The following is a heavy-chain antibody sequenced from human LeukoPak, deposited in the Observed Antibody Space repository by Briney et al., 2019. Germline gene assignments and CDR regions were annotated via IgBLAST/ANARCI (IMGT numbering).Heavy chain of an antibody. Sequence: KPGESLKISCKGSGYSSSNYWIGWVRQMPGKGLEWVGIILPGNSDTRYSPSFQGQVTMSADKSISTAYLQWSSLKAADTAMYYCARQYYDILTDPNYFDSWGQGTLVTVSS. CDR2: ILPGNSDT. D-gene: IGHD3-9*01. V-gene: IGHV5-51*01. CDR3: ARQYYDILTDPNYFDS. CDR1: GYSSSNYW. J-gene: IGHJ4*02.